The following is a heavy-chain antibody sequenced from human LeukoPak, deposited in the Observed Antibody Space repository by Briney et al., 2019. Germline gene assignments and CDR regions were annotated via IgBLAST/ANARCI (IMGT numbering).Heavy chain of an antibody. V-gene: IGHV4-34*01. CDR1: GGSFSGYY. D-gene: IGHD4-17*01. J-gene: IGHJ3*02. CDR2: VNHSGRN. CDR3: ARGLDYGDYTTRHNHDAFDI. Sequence: SETLSDTCAVYGGSFSGYYWSWIRQPPGKGLEWIGEVNHSGRNNYNPSLKSRVTISVDTSKNQFSLKLNSVTAADTAVYYCARGLDYGDYTTRHNHDAFDIWAQRTMVTVSS.